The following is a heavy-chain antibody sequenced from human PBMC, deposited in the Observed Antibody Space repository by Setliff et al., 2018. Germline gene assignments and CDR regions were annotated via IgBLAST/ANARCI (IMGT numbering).Heavy chain of an antibody. V-gene: IGHV3-7*03. D-gene: IGHD5-18*01. CDR3: ARDVGYTYGLGF. J-gene: IGHJ4*02. Sequence: LSLSCEASGFIFSSLWMSWVRQAPGRGLEWVANINQEGSGRFYVDSVKGRFTISRDDSKNSLFLQMNSLKTEDTAVYYCARDVGYTYGLGFWGQGTLVTVSS. CDR2: INQEGSGR. CDR1: GFIFSSLW.